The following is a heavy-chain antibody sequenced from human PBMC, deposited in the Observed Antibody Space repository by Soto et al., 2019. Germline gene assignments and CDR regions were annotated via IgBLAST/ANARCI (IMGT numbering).Heavy chain of an antibody. D-gene: IGHD5-12*01. V-gene: IGHV3-74*01. CDR1: GFSFSTYW. Sequence: EVQLVESGGGLVQPGGSLRLSCAASGFSFSTYWMHWVRQPPGKGLVWVSRINTDGTDTSYADSVKGRFTISRDNAKNTLYLQMNSLRAEDTALYYCARVIDSGSHMDVWGKGTTVTVSS. CDR2: INTDGTDT. CDR3: ARVIDSGSHMDV. J-gene: IGHJ6*03.